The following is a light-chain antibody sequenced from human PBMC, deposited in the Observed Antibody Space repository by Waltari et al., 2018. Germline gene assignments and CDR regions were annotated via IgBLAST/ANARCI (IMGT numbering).Light chain of an antibody. CDR2: KAS. CDR1: QRISNW. V-gene: IGKV1-5*03. Sequence: DIQMTQSPFTLSASVGDRVIITCRASQRISNWLAWYPHKPGKAPKLLIYKASTVASGVPSRFSGSGSGTDFSLTISSLQPDDFATYYCQQYNSYSLLTFGGGTKVEIK. CDR3: QQYNSYSLLT. J-gene: IGKJ4*01.